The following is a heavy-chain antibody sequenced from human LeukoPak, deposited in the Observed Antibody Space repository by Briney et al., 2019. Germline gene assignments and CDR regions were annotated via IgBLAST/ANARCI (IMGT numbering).Heavy chain of an antibody. CDR2: ISGSGGST. V-gene: IGHV3-23*01. CDR3: AKAGVLEWFNSHPDYYYYYMDV. D-gene: IGHD3-3*01. CDR1: GFTFSSYA. J-gene: IGHJ6*03. Sequence: GGSLRLSCAASGFTFSSYAMSWVRQAPGKGLEWVSAISGSGGSTYYADSVKGRFTISRDNSKNTLYLQMNSLRAEDTAVYYCAKAGVLEWFNSHPDYYYYYMDVWGKGTTVTVSS.